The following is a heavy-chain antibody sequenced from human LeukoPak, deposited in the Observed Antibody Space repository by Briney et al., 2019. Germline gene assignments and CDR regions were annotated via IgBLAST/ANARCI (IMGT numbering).Heavy chain of an antibody. D-gene: IGHD6-19*01. CDR1: GFTFTDYW. CDR2: MNQDGSEK. Sequence: PGGSLRLSCVASGFTFTDYWMGWVRQAPGRGPEWVANMNQDGSEKLCVGSVKGRFTISRDNGKHSVSLQMNSLRAEDTAVYYCARGQWLLFRGQGSLVTVSS. V-gene: IGHV3-7*04. J-gene: IGHJ1*01. CDR3: ARGQWLLF.